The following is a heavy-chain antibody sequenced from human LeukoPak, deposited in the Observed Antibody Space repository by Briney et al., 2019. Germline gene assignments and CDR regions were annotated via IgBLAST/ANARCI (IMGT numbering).Heavy chain of an antibody. CDR2: INPDGSTT. V-gene: IGHV3-74*01. Sequence: GGSLRLSCAASGFTFSVFWMHWVRQAPGTGPVWVSRINPDGSTTSYADSVKGRFTISRDNAKNTLYLQISSLRAVDTAVYYCARDMWGTFDYWGQGTLVTVSS. J-gene: IGHJ4*02. CDR3: ARDMWGTFDY. D-gene: IGHD7-27*01. CDR1: GFTFSVFW.